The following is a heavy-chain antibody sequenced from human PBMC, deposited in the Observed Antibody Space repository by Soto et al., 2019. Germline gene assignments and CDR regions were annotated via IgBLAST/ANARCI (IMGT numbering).Heavy chain of an antibody. D-gene: IGHD2-2*01. CDR3: ARGALGYCSSTSCYVYYYGMDV. Sequence: QVQLQESGPGLVKPSQTLSLTCTVSGGSISSGGYYWSWIRQLPGKGLEWIGYIYYSGSTCYNPSLKSRVTISVDTSKNQFSLKLSSVTAADTAVYYCARGALGYCSSTSCYVYYYGMDVWGQGTTVTVSS. CDR1: GGSISSGGYY. J-gene: IGHJ6*02. CDR2: IYYSGST. V-gene: IGHV4-31*03.